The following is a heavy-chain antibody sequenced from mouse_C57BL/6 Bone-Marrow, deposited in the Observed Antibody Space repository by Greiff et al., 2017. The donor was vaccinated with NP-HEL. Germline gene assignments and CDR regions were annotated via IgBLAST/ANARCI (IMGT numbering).Heavy chain of an antibody. D-gene: IGHD1-1*01. CDR3: ARRYYYGSSSYYAMDY. V-gene: IGHV1-52*01. Sequence: VQLQQPGAELVRPGSSVKLSCKASGYTFTSSWMHWVKQRPIQGLEWIGNIDPSDSETHYNQKFKDKATLTVDKSSSTAYMQLSSLTSEDSAVYYCARRYYYGSSSYYAMDYWGQGTSVTVSS. CDR1: GYTFTSSW. CDR2: IDPSDSET. J-gene: IGHJ4*01.